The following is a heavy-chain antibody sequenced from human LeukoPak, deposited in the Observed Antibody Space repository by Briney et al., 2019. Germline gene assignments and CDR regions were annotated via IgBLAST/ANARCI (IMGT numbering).Heavy chain of an antibody. J-gene: IGHJ6*03. CDR2: IYYSGST. Sequence: PSDTLSLTCTVSGGSISSYYWSGIRQPPGKGVEGIGYIYYSGSTNYNPSLKSRVTISVDTSKNQFSLKLSSVTAADTAVYYCARDVRGYSYGSEYYYYMDVWGKGTTVTVSS. CDR3: ARDVRGYSYGSEYYYYMDV. D-gene: IGHD5-18*01. CDR1: GGSISSYY. V-gene: IGHV4-59*01.